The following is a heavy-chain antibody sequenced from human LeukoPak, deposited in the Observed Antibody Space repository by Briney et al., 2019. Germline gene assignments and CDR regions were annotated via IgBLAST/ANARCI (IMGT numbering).Heavy chain of an antibody. D-gene: IGHD5-18*01. CDR1: GGTFSSYA. CDR2: IIPIFGTA. J-gene: IGHJ6*03. Sequence: SVKVSCKASGGTFSSYAISWVRQAPGQGLEWMGGIIPIFGTANYAQKFQGRVTITTDESTSTAYMELSSLRSEDTAVYYCAGSKVDAVYYYYMDVWGKGTTVTVSS. CDR3: AGSKVDAVYYYYMDV. V-gene: IGHV1-69*05.